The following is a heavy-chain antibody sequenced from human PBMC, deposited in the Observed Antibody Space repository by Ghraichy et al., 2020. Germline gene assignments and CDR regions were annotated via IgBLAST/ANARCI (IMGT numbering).Heavy chain of an antibody. CDR2: IYYSGST. CDR3: ARHAYCSGGNCVLSQSGYGMDV. J-gene: IGHJ6*02. D-gene: IGHD2-15*01. Sequence: SETLSLTCSVSGGSISSSRYFWGWIRQPPGKGLEWIGTIYYSGSTYYNPSLKRRVTISVDTSKNQFSLKLRSVTAADTAVYYCARHAYCSGGNCVLSQSGYGMDVWGQGTSVTVAS. CDR1: GGSISSSRYF. V-gene: IGHV4-39*01.